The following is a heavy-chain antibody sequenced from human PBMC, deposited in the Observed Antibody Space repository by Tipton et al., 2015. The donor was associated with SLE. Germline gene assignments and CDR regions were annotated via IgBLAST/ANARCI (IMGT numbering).Heavy chain of an antibody. Sequence: TLSLTCTVSGGSISSYYWSWIRQPPGKGLEWIGEINHSGSTNYNPSLKSRVTISVDKSKNQFSLKLSSVTAADTAVYYCATLPPPHYYDSSGTWYNWFDPWGQGTLVTVSS. CDR3: ATLPPPHYYDSSGTWYNWFDP. CDR1: GGSISSYY. V-gene: IGHV4-34*01. D-gene: IGHD3-22*01. CDR2: INHSGST. J-gene: IGHJ5*02.